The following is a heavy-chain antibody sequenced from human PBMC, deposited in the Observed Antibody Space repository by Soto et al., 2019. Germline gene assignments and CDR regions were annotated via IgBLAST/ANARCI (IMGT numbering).Heavy chain of an antibody. Sequence: SETLSLTCTVSGGSISSYYWSWIRQPPGKGLEWIGYIYYSGSTNYNPSLKSRVTISVDTSKNQFSLKLSSVTAADTAVYYCARATVTTFFDYWGQGTLVTVSS. D-gene: IGHD4-17*01. CDR2: IYYSGST. J-gene: IGHJ4*02. V-gene: IGHV4-59*01. CDR3: ARATVTTFFDY. CDR1: GGSISSYY.